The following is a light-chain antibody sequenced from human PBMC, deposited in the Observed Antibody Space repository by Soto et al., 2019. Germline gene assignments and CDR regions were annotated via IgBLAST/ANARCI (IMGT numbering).Light chain of an antibody. Sequence: HSALTQPPSASGSPGQSVPISCTGTSSDVGGYNYVSWYQQYPGRAPKLMIYEVTKRPSGVPDRFSGSKSGNTASLTVSGLQAEDEADYYCSSYAASNNFYFVFGGGTKLTVL. CDR2: EVT. V-gene: IGLV2-8*01. CDR3: SSYAASNNFYFV. J-gene: IGLJ3*02. CDR1: SSDVGGYNY.